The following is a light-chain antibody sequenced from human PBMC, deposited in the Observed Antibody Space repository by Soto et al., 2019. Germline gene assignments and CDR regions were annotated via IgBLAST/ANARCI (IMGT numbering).Light chain of an antibody. CDR3: SSYTSSTTPCV. CDR1: NSDVGGYDF. Sequence: QSALTQPASVSGSPGQSITISCTGTNSDVGGYDFVSWYQQHPGKAPRFIIYDVSSRPSGVSDRFSGSKSGNTASLTISGLQAEDEADYYCSSYTSSTTPCVFGSGTKLTVL. J-gene: IGLJ1*01. CDR2: DVS. V-gene: IGLV2-14*01.